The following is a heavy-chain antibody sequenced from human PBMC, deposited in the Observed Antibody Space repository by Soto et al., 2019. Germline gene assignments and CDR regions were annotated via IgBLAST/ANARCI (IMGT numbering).Heavy chain of an antibody. CDR3: VRSGTSSGRFPDY. J-gene: IGHJ4*01. Sequence: GESLKISCKGSGYTFTSYWIGWVRQMPGEGLEWMGVTYPSDSDTRYSPSFQGQVTISADKSITTAYLQWSSLKASDTAMYYCVRSGTSSGRFPDYWGQGTLVTVS. D-gene: IGHD2-8*01. V-gene: IGHV5-51*01. CDR1: GYTFTSYW. CDR2: TYPSDSDT.